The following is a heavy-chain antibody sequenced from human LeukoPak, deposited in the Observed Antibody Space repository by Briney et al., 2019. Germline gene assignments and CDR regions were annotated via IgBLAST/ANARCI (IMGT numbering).Heavy chain of an antibody. CDR3: ARHSSSWYPDY. V-gene: IGHV4-59*08. J-gene: IGHJ4*02. CDR2: IHYTGST. CDR1: GVSIRSYY. D-gene: IGHD6-13*01. Sequence: PSETLSLTCTVSGVSIRSYYWSWIRQPPGKGLEWIGYIHYTGSTNYNPSLKSRVTISVDTSKNQFSLQLSSVTATDTAVYFCARHSSSWYPDYWGQGTLVTVSS.